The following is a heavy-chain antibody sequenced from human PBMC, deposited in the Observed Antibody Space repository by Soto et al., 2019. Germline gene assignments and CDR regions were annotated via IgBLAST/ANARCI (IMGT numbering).Heavy chain of an antibody. J-gene: IGHJ6*02. D-gene: IGHD6-19*01. CDR3: ARVVAVAGTPYYYYGMDV. CDR1: GDSVSSNSAA. CDR2: TYYRSKWYN. Sequence: SQTLSLTCAISGDSVSSNSAAWNWIRQSPSRGLEWLGRTYYRSKWYNDYAVSVKSRITINPDTSKNQFSLQLNSVTPEDTAVYYCARVVAVAGTPYYYYGMDVWGQGTTVTSP. V-gene: IGHV6-1*01.